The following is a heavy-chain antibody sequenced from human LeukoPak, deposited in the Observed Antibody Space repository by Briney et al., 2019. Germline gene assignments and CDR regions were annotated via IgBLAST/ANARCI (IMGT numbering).Heavy chain of an antibody. D-gene: IGHD4-17*01. CDR1: GGSISGYY. CDR2: IYNSGST. CDR3: ARDQGYTVTTWDAFDI. V-gene: IGHV4-59*01. J-gene: IGHJ3*02. Sequence: SGTLSLTCTVSGGSISGYYWSWIRQPPGKRLEWIGYIYNSGSTNYNPSLKSRVTISVDTSKNQFSLKLSSVTAADTAVYYCARDQGYTVTTWDAFDIWGQGTMVTVSS.